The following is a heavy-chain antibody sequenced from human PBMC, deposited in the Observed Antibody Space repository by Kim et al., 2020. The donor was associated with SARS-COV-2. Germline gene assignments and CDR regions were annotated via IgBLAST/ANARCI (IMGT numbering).Heavy chain of an antibody. CDR2: RTI. J-gene: IGHJ4*02. Sequence: RTIYYADSVKGRFTISRDNAKSALYLQLNSLRAEDTAVYYCASGTGATFDYWGQGTLVTVSS. CDR3: ASGTGATFDY. V-gene: IGHV3-11*04. D-gene: IGHD1-26*01.